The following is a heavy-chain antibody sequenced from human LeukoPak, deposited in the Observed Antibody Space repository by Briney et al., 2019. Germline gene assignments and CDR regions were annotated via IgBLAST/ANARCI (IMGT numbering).Heavy chain of an antibody. CDR3: AGETGGDAFDI. Sequence: AGSLRLSCAVSGFTFSSYWMSWVRQAPGKGLEWVANIKQDGSEKYYVDSVKGRFTISRDNAKNSLYLQMNSLRAEDTAVYFCAGETGGDAFDIWGQGTMVTVSS. J-gene: IGHJ3*02. V-gene: IGHV3-7*03. CDR2: IKQDGSEK. CDR1: GFTFSSYW. D-gene: IGHD7-27*01.